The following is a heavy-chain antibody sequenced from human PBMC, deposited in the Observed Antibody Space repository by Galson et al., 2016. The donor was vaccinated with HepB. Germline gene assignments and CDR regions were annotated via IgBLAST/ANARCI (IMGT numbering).Heavy chain of an antibody. CDR2: IYYTGYT. V-gene: IGHV4-4*02. CDR3: ARGQYNPYYFDY. D-gene: IGHD5-24*01. CDR1: DGSITSNNW. Sequence: ETLSLTCVLSDGSITSNNWWSWVRQPPGKGLEWIGEIYYTGYTNYNPSLVSRVTISADKSKNQFSLNVTSVTAADTAVYYCARGQYNPYYFDYWGQGTLVTVSS. J-gene: IGHJ4*02.